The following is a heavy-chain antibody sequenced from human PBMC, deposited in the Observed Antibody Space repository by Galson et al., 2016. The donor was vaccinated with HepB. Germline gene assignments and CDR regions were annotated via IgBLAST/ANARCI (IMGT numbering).Heavy chain of an antibody. CDR2: IDPSDSYT. V-gene: IGHV5-10-1*01. CDR3: AIRLYSSGSFDY. D-gene: IGHD6-19*01. Sequence: QSGAEVKKPGESLRISCMGSGYNFITYWISWVRQMPGKGLEWMGSIDPSDSYTNYSPSFQGHVTISTDRSISTAYLQWSSLKASDTAIYYCAIRLYSSGSFDYWGQGTLVTVS. J-gene: IGHJ4*02. CDR1: GYNFITYW.